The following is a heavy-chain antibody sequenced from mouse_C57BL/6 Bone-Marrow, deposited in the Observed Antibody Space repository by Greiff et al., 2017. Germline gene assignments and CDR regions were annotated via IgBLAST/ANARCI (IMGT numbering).Heavy chain of an antibody. CDR1: GFNIKDDY. V-gene: IGHV14-4*01. Sequence: EVHLVESGAELVRPGASVKLSCTASGFNIKDDYMHWVKQRPEQGLEWIGWIDPENGDTEYATKFQGKATITADTSSNTAYLQLSSLTSEDTAVYYGTTDTTVVAPAYWGKGTLVTVSA. CDR3: TTDTTVVAPAY. J-gene: IGHJ3*01. D-gene: IGHD1-1*01. CDR2: IDPENGDT.